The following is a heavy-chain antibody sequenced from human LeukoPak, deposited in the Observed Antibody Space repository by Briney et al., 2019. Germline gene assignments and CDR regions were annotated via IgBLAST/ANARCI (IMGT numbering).Heavy chain of an antibody. CDR3: ARGDSGGSGKTFDY. V-gene: IGHV3-53*01. CDR1: GFTVSSNY. D-gene: IGHD3-10*01. Sequence: QPGGSLRLSCAGSGFTVSSNYMSWVRQAPGKGLEWVSVLYSSGGAYCADSVKGRFTISRDNSKNTLYLQMNNLRADDTAVYYCARGDSGGSGKTFDYWGQGTLVIVSS. CDR2: LYSSGGA. J-gene: IGHJ4*02.